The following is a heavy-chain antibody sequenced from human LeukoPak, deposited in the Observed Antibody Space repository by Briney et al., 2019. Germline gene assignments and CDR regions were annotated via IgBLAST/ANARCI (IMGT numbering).Heavy chain of an antibody. J-gene: IGHJ4*02. CDR3: ARQAWLLDY. CDR1: GGSVSSGSYY. Sequence: SETLSLTCTVSGGSVSSGSYYWSWIRQPPGKGLEWIGHIYYSGSTYYNPSLRSRVTISVDTSKNQFTLKLNSVTAADTAVYYCARQAWLLDYWGQGALVTVSS. D-gene: IGHD5-12*01. V-gene: IGHV4-61*01. CDR2: IYYSGST.